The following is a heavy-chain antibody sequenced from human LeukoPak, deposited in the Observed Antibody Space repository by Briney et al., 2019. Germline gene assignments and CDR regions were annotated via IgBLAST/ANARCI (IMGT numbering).Heavy chain of an antibody. CDR2: INPNSGGT. D-gene: IGHD1-26*01. CDR1: GYTFTGYY. J-gene: IGHJ4*02. CDR3: ASVSGSYLGYFDY. V-gene: IGHV1-2*02. Sequence: ASVKVSCKASGYTFTGYYMHWVRQALGQGLEWMGWINPNSGGTNYAQKFQGRVTMTRDTSISTAYMELSRLRSDDTAVYYCASVSGSYLGYFDYWGQGTLVTVSS.